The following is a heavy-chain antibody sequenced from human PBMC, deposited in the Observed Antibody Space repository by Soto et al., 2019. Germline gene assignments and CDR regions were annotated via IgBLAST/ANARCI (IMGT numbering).Heavy chain of an antibody. D-gene: IGHD5-12*01. CDR3: ARAGYDLSNFDY. V-gene: IGHV4-31*03. J-gene: IGHJ4*02. Sequence: SETLSLTCTVSGGSISSGGYYWSWIRQHPGKGLEWIGYIYYSGSTYYNPSLKSRVTISVDTSKNQFSLKLSSVTAADTAVYYCARAGYDLSNFDYWGQGTLVTVSS. CDR1: GGSISSGGYY. CDR2: IYYSGST.